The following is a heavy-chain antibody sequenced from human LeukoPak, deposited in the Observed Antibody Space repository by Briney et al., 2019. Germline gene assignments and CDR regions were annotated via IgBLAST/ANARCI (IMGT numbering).Heavy chain of an antibody. Sequence: VASVKVSCKASGGTFSSYAISWVRQAPGQGLEWMGGIIPIFGTANYAQKFQGRVTITADKSTSTAYMELSSLRSEDTAVYYCARVEKYYGSGSYSHWFDPWGQGTLVTVSS. CDR1: GGTFSSYA. CDR3: ARVEKYYGSGSYSHWFDP. J-gene: IGHJ5*02. D-gene: IGHD3-10*01. V-gene: IGHV1-69*06. CDR2: IIPIFGTA.